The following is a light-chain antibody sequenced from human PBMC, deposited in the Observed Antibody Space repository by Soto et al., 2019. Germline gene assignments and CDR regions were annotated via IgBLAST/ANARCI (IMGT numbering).Light chain of an antibody. Sequence: EIVMTQSQATLSVYQGERATLSCRASQSVSSNLAWYQQKPGQAPRLLIYGASTRATGIPARFSGSGSGTEFTLTISSLQAEDFAVYYCQQDNNWPRTFGQGTKVEIK. CDR1: QSVSSN. V-gene: IGKV3-15*01. CDR3: QQDNNWPRT. J-gene: IGKJ1*01. CDR2: GAS.